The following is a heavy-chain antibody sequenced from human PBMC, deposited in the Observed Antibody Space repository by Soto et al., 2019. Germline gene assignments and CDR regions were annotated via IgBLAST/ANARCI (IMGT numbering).Heavy chain of an antibody. CDR1: GFSLSTSGVG. V-gene: IGHV2-5*01. Sequence: QITLKESGPTLVKPTQTLTLTCTFSGFSLSTSGVGVGCVRQPPGKSLEWLAVIHWNEDNHYTSSLKTRLTATKDITKNQVVFTMTNVDPVDTGTYSCIHRRVNGGMDHWGPGILVTVSS. CDR3: IHRRVNGGMDH. CDR2: IHWNEDN. J-gene: IGHJ4*02.